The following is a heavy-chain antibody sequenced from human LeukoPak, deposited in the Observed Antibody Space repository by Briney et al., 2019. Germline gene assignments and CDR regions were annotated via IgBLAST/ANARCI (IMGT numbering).Heavy chain of an antibody. V-gene: IGHV4-4*02. CDR1: GGSISSSNW. CDR2: INHSGST. D-gene: IGHD3-3*01. J-gene: IGHJ6*02. CDR3: ARDGVRILEWLLSSYYYGMDV. Sequence: SETLSLTCAVSGGSISSSNWWSWVRQPPGKGLEWIGEINHSGSTNYNPSLKSRVTISVDTSKNQFSLKLSSVTAADTAVYYCARDGVRILEWLLSSYYYGMDVWGQGTTVTVSS.